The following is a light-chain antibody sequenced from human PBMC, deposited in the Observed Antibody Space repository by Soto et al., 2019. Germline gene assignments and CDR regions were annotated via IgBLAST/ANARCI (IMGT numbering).Light chain of an antibody. V-gene: IGKV1-5*03. Sequence: DIQMTQSPSTLSASVGDRVAITCRASDNIVHWVAWYQQKPGKAPKLLIYKAANLADEVPSRFAGSGSGTEFTLTISSLQPDDFATYYCQQYNSSFGQGTKVDIK. CDR1: DNIVHW. J-gene: IGKJ2*01. CDR2: KAA. CDR3: QQYNSS.